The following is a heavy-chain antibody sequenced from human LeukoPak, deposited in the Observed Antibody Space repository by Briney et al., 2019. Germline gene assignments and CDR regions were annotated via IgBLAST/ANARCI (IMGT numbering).Heavy chain of an antibody. Sequence: GGTLRLSCAASGFIFSSSGMSWVRQAPGKGLECVSTISDNGGSTYYPDSVKGRFTISRDNSKNTLYLQMNSLRAEATAVYYCAKGAYYDLWGQGTLVTVSS. V-gene: IGHV3-23*01. D-gene: IGHD3-22*01. CDR3: AKGAYYDL. J-gene: IGHJ4*02. CDR2: ISDNGGST. CDR1: GFIFSSSG.